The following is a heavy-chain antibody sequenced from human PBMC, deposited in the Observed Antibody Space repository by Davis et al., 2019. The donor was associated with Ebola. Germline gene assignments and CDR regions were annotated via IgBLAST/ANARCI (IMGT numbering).Heavy chain of an antibody. J-gene: IGHJ4*02. Sequence: GESLKISCAASGFTVSSNYMSWVRQAPGKGLEWVSVIYSGGSTYYADSVKGRFTISRDNSKNTLYLQMNSLRAEDTAVYYCAREGGYDRYFDYWGQGTLVTVSS. CDR1: GFTVSSNY. CDR2: IYSGGST. V-gene: IGHV3-53*01. D-gene: IGHD5-12*01. CDR3: AREGGYDRYFDY.